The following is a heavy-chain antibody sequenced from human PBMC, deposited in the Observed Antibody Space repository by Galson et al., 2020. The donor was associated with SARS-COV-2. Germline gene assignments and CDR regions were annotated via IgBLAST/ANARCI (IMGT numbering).Heavy chain of an antibody. CDR3: ARAHGYSRSWFGYFDY. V-gene: IGHV2-70*04. CDR2: IDWDDDK. J-gene: IGHJ4*02. D-gene: IGHD6-13*01. CDR1: GFSLRTNGMR. Sequence: SGPTLVKPTQTLTLTCTFSGFSLRTNGMRVTWIRQPPGKALEWLARIDWDDDKFYSTSLKTRLTISKDTSKNQVVLTMTSMDPVDTATYFCARAHGYSRSWFGYFDYWGQGTLVTVSS.